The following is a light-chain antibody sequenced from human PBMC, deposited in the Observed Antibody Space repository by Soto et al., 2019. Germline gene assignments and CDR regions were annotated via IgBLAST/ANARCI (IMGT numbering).Light chain of an antibody. J-gene: IGLJ1*01. Sequence: QAVVTKPPPAPGPPGRSVTISSTGTSSNVGGYNYVSWYQHHPAKPPKLLIYGVSKRPSGVPDRFSGSKSANTASLTVSGLQAVDEADYFCSSYAGDYNLYVFGTGTKLTVL. CDR3: SSYAGDYNLYV. CDR2: GVS. V-gene: IGLV2-8*01. CDR1: SSNVGGYNY.